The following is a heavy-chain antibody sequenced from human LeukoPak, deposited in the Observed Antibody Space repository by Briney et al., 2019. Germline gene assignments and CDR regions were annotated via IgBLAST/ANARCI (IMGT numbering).Heavy chain of an antibody. CDR3: ASIQIVTGLPIAAAAPFDY. V-gene: IGHV1-2*02. Sequence: ASVKVSCKASGCTFTGYYMHWVRPAPGQRLEWMGWINPNSGGTNYAQKFQGRVTMTRDTSISTAYMKLSRLRSDDTAVYYCASIQIVTGLPIAAAAPFDYWGQGTLVTVSS. J-gene: IGHJ4*02. CDR2: INPNSGGT. CDR1: GCTFTGYY. D-gene: IGHD6-13*01.